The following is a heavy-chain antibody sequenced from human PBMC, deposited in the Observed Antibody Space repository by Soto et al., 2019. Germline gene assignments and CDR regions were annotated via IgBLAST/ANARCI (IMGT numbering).Heavy chain of an antibody. J-gene: IGHJ6*02. V-gene: IGHV1-46*01. Sequence: ASVKVSCKASGYTFTSYYMHWVRQAPGQGLEWMGIINPSGGSTSYAQKFQGRVTMTRDTSTSTVYMELSSLRSEDTAVYYCATRGRSLGYYYGMDVWGQGTTVTVS. CDR2: INPSGGST. D-gene: IGHD3-10*01. CDR1: GYTFTSYY. CDR3: ATRGRSLGYYYGMDV.